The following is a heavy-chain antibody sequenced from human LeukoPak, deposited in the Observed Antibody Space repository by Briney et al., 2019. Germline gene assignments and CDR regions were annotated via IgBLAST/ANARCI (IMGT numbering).Heavy chain of an antibody. D-gene: IGHD5-18*01. V-gene: IGHV4-34*01. J-gene: IGHJ4*02. CDR1: GGSFSGYY. CDR3: ARSPFGYVFDY. Sequence: SETLSLTCAVYGGSFSGYYWSWIRQPPGKGLEWIGEINHSGSTNYNPSLKSRVTISVDTSKNQFSLKLSSVTAADTAVYYCARSPFGYVFDYWGQGTLVTVSS. CDR2: INHSGST.